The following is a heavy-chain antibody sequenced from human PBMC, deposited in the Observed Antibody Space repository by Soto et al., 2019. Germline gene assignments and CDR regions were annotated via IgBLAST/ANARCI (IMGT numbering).Heavy chain of an antibody. CDR3: ASGRQPYCSSTSCLNLAFDP. J-gene: IGHJ5*02. CDR1: GGTCSSYA. Sequence: GASVKASCKASGGTCSSYAISWGRQAPGQGLEWMGGIIPIFGTANYAQKFQGRVTITADKSTSTAYMELSSLRSEDTAVYYCASGRQPYCSSTSCLNLAFDPWGQGILVTVYS. D-gene: IGHD2-2*01. V-gene: IGHV1-69*06. CDR2: IIPIFGTA.